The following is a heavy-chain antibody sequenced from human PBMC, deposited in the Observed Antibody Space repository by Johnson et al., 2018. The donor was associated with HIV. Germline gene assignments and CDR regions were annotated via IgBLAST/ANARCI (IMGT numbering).Heavy chain of an antibody. CDR1: GFTFSSYA. J-gene: IGHJ3*02. D-gene: IGHD3-3*01. CDR3: TTDHFFEDAFDI. Sequence: VQLVESGGGLVQPGGSLRLSCAASGFTFSSYAMSWVRQAPGKGLEWVSAISGSGGSTYYADSVKGRFTISRDNSKNTLYLQMNSLRAEDTAVYYCTTDHFFEDAFDIWGQGTMVTVSS. CDR2: ISGSGGST. V-gene: IGHV3-23*04.